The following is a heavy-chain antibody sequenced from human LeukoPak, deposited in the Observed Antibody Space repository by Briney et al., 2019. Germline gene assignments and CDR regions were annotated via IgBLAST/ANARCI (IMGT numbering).Heavy chain of an antibody. CDR1: GGSISSGPYY. D-gene: IGHD3-10*01. Sequence: ASETLSLTCTVSGGSISSGPYYWSWIRQPAGKGLEWFGRVSTSGSTNYNPSLKSRVTISVDTSKNQFSLRLSSVTAADTAVYYCAREYERFGVYFFDYWGQGTLVTVSS. V-gene: IGHV4-61*02. CDR3: AREYERFGVYFFDY. J-gene: IGHJ4*02. CDR2: VSTSGST.